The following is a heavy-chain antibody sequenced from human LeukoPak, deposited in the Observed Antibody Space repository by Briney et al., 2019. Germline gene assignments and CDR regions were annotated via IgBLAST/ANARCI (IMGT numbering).Heavy chain of an antibody. J-gene: IGHJ4*02. Sequence: ASVRVSCKSSGYTFTNYDINWVRLAPGHGLEWVGYMNPNSGNTVYAQKFQGRVTISRDTSIIYMELSSLRSEDTAMYYCVREGLDYWGQGTLVTVSS. V-gene: IGHV1-8*03. D-gene: IGHD3/OR15-3a*01. CDR2: MNPNSGNT. CDR1: GYTFTNYD. CDR3: VREGLDY.